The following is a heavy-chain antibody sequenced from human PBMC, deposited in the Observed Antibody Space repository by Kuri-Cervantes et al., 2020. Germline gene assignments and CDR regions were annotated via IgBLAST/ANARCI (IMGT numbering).Heavy chain of an antibody. D-gene: IGHD5-24*01. CDR3: ARVRDGYNPPVIDY. J-gene: IGHJ4*02. CDR2: ISSSSSYI. Sequence: GESLKISWVASRLTFSDAWMTWVRQAPGKGLEWVSSISSSSSYIYYADSVKGRFTISRDNAKNSLYLQMNSLRAEDTAVYYCARVRDGYNPPVIDYWGQGTLVTVSS. V-gene: IGHV3-21*01. CDR1: RLTFSDAW.